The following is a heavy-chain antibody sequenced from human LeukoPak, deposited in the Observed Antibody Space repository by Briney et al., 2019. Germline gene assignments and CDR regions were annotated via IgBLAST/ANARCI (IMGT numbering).Heavy chain of an antibody. CDR2: ITIDGATT. D-gene: IGHD2-21*02. CDR3: ARKLGGTQCGGDCFFDH. J-gene: IGHJ4*02. Sequence: GGSLRLSCAASGFTFSNYVTHWVRQAPGKGLEYISAITIDGATTFYADSVRGSFTISRDSSTSTLYLQMCSLRTEDTPVHYCARKLGGTQCGGDCFFDHGGEGTRV. CDR1: GFTFSNYV. V-gene: IGHV3-64*02.